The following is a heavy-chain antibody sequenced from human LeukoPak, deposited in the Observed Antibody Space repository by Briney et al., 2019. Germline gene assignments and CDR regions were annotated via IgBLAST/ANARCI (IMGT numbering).Heavy chain of an antibody. CDR3: ARVDSSGYYWDLDY. Sequence: ASVKVSCKASGYTFTSYGISRVRQAPGQWLEWMGWISAYNGNTNYAQKLQGRVTMTTDTSTSTAYMELRSLRSDDTAVYYCARVDSSGYYWDLDYWGQGTLVTVSS. J-gene: IGHJ4*02. CDR2: ISAYNGNT. CDR1: GYTFTSYG. D-gene: IGHD3-22*01. V-gene: IGHV1-18*01.